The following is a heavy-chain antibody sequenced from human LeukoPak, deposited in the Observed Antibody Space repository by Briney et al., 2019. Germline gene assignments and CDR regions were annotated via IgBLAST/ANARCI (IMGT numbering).Heavy chain of an antibody. V-gene: IGHV3-21*01. Sequence: GGSLRLSCAASGFTFASYSMNWVRQAPGKGLEWVSSISGDSTYIYNAGSVKGRFTISRDNAQASLYLQLISLRADDTAVYYCARVSGTLERQSDLDYWGQGTLVIVSS. CDR1: GFTFASYS. CDR3: ARVSGTLERQSDLDY. CDR2: ISGDSTYI. D-gene: IGHD1-1*01. J-gene: IGHJ4*02.